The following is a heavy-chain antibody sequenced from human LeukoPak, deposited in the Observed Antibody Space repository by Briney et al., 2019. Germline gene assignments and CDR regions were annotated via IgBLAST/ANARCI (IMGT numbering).Heavy chain of an antibody. Sequence: KPSETLSLTCTVSGGSISSYYWSWIRQPPGKGLEWIGYIYYSGSTNYNPSLKSRVTMSVDTSKNQFSLKLSSVTAADTAVYYCAREVRMATIHYSYYYYMDVWGKGTTVTISS. J-gene: IGHJ6*03. CDR1: GGSISSYY. CDR2: IYYSGST. CDR3: AREVRMATIHYSYYYYMDV. V-gene: IGHV4-59*01. D-gene: IGHD5-24*01.